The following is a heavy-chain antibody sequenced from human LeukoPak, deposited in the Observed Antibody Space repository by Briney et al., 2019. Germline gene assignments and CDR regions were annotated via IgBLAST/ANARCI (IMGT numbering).Heavy chain of an antibody. D-gene: IGHD3-22*01. Sequence: PGGSLRLSCAASGFTFSNAWMSWVRQAPGKGLEWVGRIKSKTDGGTTDYAAPVKGRFTISRDDSKNTLYLQMNSLKTEDTAVYYCTTAKDYYDSSGYYLSDYWGQGTLVTVSS. CDR3: TTAKDYYDSSGYYLSDY. CDR1: GFTFSNAW. V-gene: IGHV3-15*01. J-gene: IGHJ4*02. CDR2: IKSKTDGGTT.